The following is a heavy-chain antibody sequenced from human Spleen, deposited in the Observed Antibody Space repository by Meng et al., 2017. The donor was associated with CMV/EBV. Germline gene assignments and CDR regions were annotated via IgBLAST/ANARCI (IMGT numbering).Heavy chain of an antibody. CDR2: IIPSSGDT. CDR3: ARSSGYEVDY. Sequence: SCKASGYTFPGYYMHWVRQAPGQGLEWMGWIIPSSGDTHYAQKFQGRVTMTRDTSISTAYMKLSRLTSDDTAVYYCARSSGYEVDYWGQGTLVTVSS. D-gene: IGHD5-12*01. CDR1: GYTFPGYY. V-gene: IGHV1-2*02. J-gene: IGHJ4*02.